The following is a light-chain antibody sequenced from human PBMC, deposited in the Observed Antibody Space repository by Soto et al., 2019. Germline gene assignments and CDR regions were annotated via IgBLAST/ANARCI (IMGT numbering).Light chain of an antibody. V-gene: IGKV3-20*01. CDR1: HSVSSTY. CDR3: QQDGSSPPYT. J-gene: IGKJ2*01. CDR2: GAS. Sequence: EIVLTQSPGTLSLSPGERATLSCRASHSVSSTYLAWYQQKPGQAHRLLLYGASSRATGIPDRFSGSGSGTDFTLTISRLEPDDFAVYYCQQDGSSPPYTFGQGTKLEIK.